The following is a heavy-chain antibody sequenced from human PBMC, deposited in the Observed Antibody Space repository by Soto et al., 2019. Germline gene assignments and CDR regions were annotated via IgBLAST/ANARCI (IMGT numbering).Heavy chain of an antibody. CDR2: IIPIFGTA. CDR3: ASGYYYDSSGYYYGSGYYYGMDV. V-gene: IGHV1-69*13. CDR1: GGTFSSYA. D-gene: IGHD3-22*01. Sequence: ALVKVSCKASGGTFSSYAISWVRQAPGQGLEWMGGIIPIFGTANYAQKFQGRVTITADESTSTAYMELSSLRSEDTAVYYCASGYYYDSSGYYYGSGYYYGMDVWGQGTTVTVSS. J-gene: IGHJ6*02.